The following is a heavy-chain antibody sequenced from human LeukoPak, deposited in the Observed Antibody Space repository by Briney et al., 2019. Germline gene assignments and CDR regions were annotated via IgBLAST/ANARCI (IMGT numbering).Heavy chain of an antibody. J-gene: IGHJ4*02. D-gene: IGHD5-12*01. CDR2: IYYIGRT. CDR3: ARALSGFRLTDY. Sequence: PSETLSLTCTISGDSIIGYYWSWIRQSPGKSLEWFGYIYYIGRTHYNPSLESRVTISQDTSKTQFFLSLRSLPAAATAVYYCARALSGFRLTDYWGQGILVTVSS. CDR1: GDSIIGYY. V-gene: IGHV4-59*01.